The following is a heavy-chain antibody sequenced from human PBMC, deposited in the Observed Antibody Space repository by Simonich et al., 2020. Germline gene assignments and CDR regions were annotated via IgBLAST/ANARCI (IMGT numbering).Heavy chain of an antibody. V-gene: IGHV3-21*01. Sequence: EVQLVESGGGLVKPGGSLRLSCAASGFTFSSYSMNCVRQAPGKGLEWGSSISSSSSYIYYADSLKGRFTISRDNAKNSLYLQMNSLRAEDTAVYYCARWIAVAGTGAYGMDVWGQGTTVTVSS. CDR2: ISSSSSYI. CDR1: GFTFSSYS. CDR3: ARWIAVAGTGAYGMDV. J-gene: IGHJ6*02. D-gene: IGHD6-19*01.